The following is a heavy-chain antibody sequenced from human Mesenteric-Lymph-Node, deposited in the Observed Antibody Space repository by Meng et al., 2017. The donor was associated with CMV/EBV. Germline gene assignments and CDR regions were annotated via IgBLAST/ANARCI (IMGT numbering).Heavy chain of an antibody. V-gene: IGHV3-66*01. CDR2: FYSGVST. D-gene: IGHD3-10*01. CDR1: GFTFSSYA. J-gene: IGHJ3*01. CDR3: ARGEYELLFGAFDV. Sequence: GESLKISCAASGFTFSSYAMHWVRQAPGKGLDWVSVFYSGVSTYCADSVRGRFSISRDNAKNSLYLQMNTLRVEDTALYYCARGEYELLFGAFDVWGQGTMVTVSS.